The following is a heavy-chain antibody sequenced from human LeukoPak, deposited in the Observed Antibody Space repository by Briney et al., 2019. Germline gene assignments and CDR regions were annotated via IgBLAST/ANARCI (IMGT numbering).Heavy chain of an antibody. Sequence: KPGGSLRLSCAASGFTVSSNYMSWIRQAPGKGLEWVSYISNTASYINYADSVKGRFTFSRDNAKNSTYLQMNSLRAEDTAVYYCARGVSYVDYWGQGILVSDSS. V-gene: IGHV3-11*03. CDR2: ISNTASYI. D-gene: IGHD2-8*01. CDR1: GFTVSSNY. J-gene: IGHJ4*02. CDR3: ARGVSYVDY.